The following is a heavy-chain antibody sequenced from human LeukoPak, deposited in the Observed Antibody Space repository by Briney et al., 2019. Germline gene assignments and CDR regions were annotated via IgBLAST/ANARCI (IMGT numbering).Heavy chain of an antibody. J-gene: IGHJ4*02. Sequence: SETLSLTCTVSNGSMTNYWSWIRPPPGKGLEWIGYIYSSGSTIYNPSLKSRVTISIDTSKNQFSLKLISVTAEDTAVYYCAGDWNWGQGTLVTVSS. CDR1: NGSMTNY. CDR3: AGDWN. D-gene: IGHD3-3*01. CDR2: IYSSGST. V-gene: IGHV4-59*01.